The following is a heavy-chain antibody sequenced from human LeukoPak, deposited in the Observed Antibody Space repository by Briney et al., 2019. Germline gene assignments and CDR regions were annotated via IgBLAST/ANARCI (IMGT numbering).Heavy chain of an antibody. J-gene: IGHJ5*02. CDR1: GGSISTNGYY. V-gene: IGHV4-39*07. Sequence: SETLSLTCTVSGGSISTNGYYWGWIRQPPGKGLEWVASIYFIGSTYYNPSLTSRVTISVDTSKNQFFLKLTSVTAADTAVYYCARTGSGIFNWFDPWGQGTLVTVSS. D-gene: IGHD3-10*01. CDR3: ARTGSGIFNWFDP. CDR2: IYFIGST.